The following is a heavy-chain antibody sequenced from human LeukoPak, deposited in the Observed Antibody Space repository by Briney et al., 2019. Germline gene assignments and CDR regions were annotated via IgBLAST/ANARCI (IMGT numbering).Heavy chain of an antibody. CDR3: ASLSLSYSSGWYWIDY. CDR2: IFRDGTT. Sequence: GGSLRLSCAASGFTVSSNYMSWVRQAPGKGLEWVSVIFRDGTTYYADSVKGRFAISRDNSKNTLSLEMNSLRAEDTAIYYCASLSLSYSSGWYWIDYWGKGTLVTVST. V-gene: IGHV3-53*01. CDR1: GFTVSSNY. D-gene: IGHD6-19*01. J-gene: IGHJ4*02.